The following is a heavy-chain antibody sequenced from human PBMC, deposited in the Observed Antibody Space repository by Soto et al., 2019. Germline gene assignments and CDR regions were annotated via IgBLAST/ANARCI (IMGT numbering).Heavy chain of an antibody. J-gene: IGHJ5*02. CDR3: ARRAMVQPHNWFDP. CDR2: INHSGST. V-gene: IGHV4-34*01. Sequence: SLPCSVYGASFIGRYWMLLRQPPGPGLEGLGEINHSGSTNYNPSLKSRVTISVDTSKNQFSLRLSSVTAADPAVYYCARRAMVQPHNWFDPWDQLTPGTV. D-gene: IGHD5-18*01. CDR1: GASFIGRY.